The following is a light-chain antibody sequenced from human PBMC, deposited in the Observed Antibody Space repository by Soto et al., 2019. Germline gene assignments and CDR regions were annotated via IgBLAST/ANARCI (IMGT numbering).Light chain of an antibody. J-gene: IGKJ4*01. CDR2: KAS. CDR3: QQYNSYPLT. CDR1: QSISSW. V-gene: IGKV1-5*03. Sequence: DIQMTQSPSTLSASVGDRVTITCRASQSISSWLAWYQQKPGKAPKLVIYKASSLESGVPSRFSGSGSGTEFTLTISSLQPDDFATYYCQQYNSYPLTFGGGTRWIS.